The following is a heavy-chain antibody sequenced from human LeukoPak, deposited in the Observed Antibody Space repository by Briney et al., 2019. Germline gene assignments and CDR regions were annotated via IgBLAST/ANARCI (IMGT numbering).Heavy chain of an antibody. CDR1: GYTFTGYY. J-gene: IGHJ5*02. D-gene: IGHD3-16*01. CDR2: INPTSGGT. V-gene: IGHV1-2*02. Sequence: ASVKVSCKASGYTFTGYYMHWVRQAPGQGLEWMGWINPTSGGTNYAQKFQGRVTMTRDTSISTAYMELSRLRSDDMAVYYCARMRGGPNWFDPWGQGTLVTVSS. CDR3: ARMRGGPNWFDP.